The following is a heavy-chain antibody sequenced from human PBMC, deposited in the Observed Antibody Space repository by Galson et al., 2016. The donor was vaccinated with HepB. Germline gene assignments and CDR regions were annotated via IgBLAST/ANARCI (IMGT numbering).Heavy chain of an antibody. J-gene: IGHJ2*01. Sequence: SLRLSCAASGFTVSNNYMIWIRQAPGKGLEWISYISSRSSYTNYADSVKGRFTISRDNAKNSLYLQMNSLRAEDTAVYYCARDPQLGSLWYFDLWGRGTLVTVSS. D-gene: IGHD1-1*01. CDR1: GFTVSNNY. V-gene: IGHV3-11*06. CDR3: ARDPQLGSLWYFDL. CDR2: ISSRSSYT.